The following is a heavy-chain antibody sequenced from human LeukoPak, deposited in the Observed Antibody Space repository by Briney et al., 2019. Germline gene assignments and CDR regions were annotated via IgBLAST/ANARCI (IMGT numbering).Heavy chain of an antibody. CDR1: GYTFTGYY. D-gene: IGHD6-19*01. Sequence: GASVKVSCKASGYTFTGYYMHWVRQAPGQGLEWMGWINPNSGGTNYAQKFEGRVTMTRDTSITTAYMELNRLRSDDTAVYYCAKDFSSGWTFVDYWGQGTLVTVSS. J-gene: IGHJ4*02. V-gene: IGHV1-2*02. CDR3: AKDFSSGWTFVDY. CDR2: INPNSGGT.